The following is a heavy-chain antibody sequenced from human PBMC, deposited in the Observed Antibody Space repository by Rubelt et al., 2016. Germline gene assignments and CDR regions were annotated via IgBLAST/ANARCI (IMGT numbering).Heavy chain of an antibody. CDR3: ASSLPNLFGIAARDYYYYYGMDV. Sequence: QVQLVQSGAEVKKPGSSVKVSCKASGGTFSSYAISWVRQAPGQGLEWMGRIIPILGIANYAQKFQGRVTITADKSTSTANMELRRLRSEDKAVYYCASSLPNLFGIAARDYYYYYGMDVWGQGTTVTVSS. D-gene: IGHD6-6*01. CDR1: GGTFSSYA. J-gene: IGHJ6*02. CDR2: IIPILGIA. V-gene: IGHV1-69*04.